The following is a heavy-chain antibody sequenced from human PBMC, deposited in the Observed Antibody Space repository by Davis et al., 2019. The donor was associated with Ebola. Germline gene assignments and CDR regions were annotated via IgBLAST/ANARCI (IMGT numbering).Heavy chain of an antibody. CDR2: INAGNGNT. V-gene: IGHV1-3*01. CDR1: GYTFTSYA. J-gene: IGHJ5*02. Sequence: AASVKVSCKASGYTFTSYAMHWVRQAPGQRLEWMGWINAGNGNTKYSQKFQGRVIITRDTSASTAYMELSSLRSEDTAVYYCARGLELLYWFDPWGQGTLVTVSS. CDR3: ARGLELLYWFDP. D-gene: IGHD1-7*01.